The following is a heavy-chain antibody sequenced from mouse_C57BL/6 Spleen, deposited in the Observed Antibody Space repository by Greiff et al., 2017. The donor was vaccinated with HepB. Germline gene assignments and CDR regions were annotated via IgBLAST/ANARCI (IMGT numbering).Heavy chain of an antibody. V-gene: IGHV1-15*01. CDR2: IDPETGGT. CDR1: GYTFTDYE. Sequence: VQLQQPGAELVRPGASVTLSCKASGYTFTDYEMHWVKQTPVHGLEWIGAIDPETGGTAYNQKFKGKAILTADKSSSTAYMELRSLTSEDSAVYYCTRSDDGYYRYWFAYWGQGTLVTVSA. J-gene: IGHJ3*01. D-gene: IGHD2-3*01. CDR3: TRSDDGYYRYWFAY.